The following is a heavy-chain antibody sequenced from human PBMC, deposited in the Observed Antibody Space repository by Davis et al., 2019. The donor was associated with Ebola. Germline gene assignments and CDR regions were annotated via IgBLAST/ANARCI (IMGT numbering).Heavy chain of an antibody. J-gene: IGHJ4*02. Sequence: AASVKVSCKASGYTFTSYAMHWVRQAPGQRLEWMGWINAGNGNTKYSQKFQGRVTITRDTSASTAYMELSSLRSEDTAVYYCARVYTSGSYYFDYWGQGTLVTVSS. CDR3: ARVYTSGSYYFDY. V-gene: IGHV1-3*01. CDR1: GYTFTSYA. D-gene: IGHD1-26*01. CDR2: INAGNGNT.